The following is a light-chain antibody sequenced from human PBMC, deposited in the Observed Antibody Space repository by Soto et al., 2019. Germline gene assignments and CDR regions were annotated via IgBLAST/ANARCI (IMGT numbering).Light chain of an antibody. J-gene: IGLJ1*01. CDR3: QVWDSSNYHYV. CDR2: EDR. V-gene: IGLV3-21*02. Sequence: SYELTQPPSVSAAPGQTARITCGGDDIGSKSVHWYQQKPGQAPVLVVYEDRARPSGIPERFSGSNSGNTATPTISRVEDGDEADYYCQVWDSSNYHYVFGSGTKVTVL. CDR1: DIGSKS.